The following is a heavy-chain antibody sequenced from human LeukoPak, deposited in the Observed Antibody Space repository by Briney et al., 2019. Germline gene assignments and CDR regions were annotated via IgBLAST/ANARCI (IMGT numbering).Heavy chain of an antibody. CDR2: ISSSSGYM. Sequence: GGSLRLSCAAPGFTFTIYSMNWVRQAPGKGLGGVSSISSSSGYMNYADSVKGRFTISRDNAKNSLYLQVNSLRAEDTAVYYCARAGAGSNYYYFMDLWGKGTTVTVSS. V-gene: IGHV3-21*01. D-gene: IGHD1-14*01. CDR1: GFTFTIYS. CDR3: ARAGAGSNYYYFMDL. J-gene: IGHJ6*03.